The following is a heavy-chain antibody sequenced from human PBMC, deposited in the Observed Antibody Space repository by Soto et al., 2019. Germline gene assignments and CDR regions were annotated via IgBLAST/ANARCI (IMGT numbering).Heavy chain of an antibody. Sequence: QLLESGGGGVPPGRSLRLSCAASEVTFSSYAMHWVLQAPGRGLEWVALISCDGKNEYYADSVKGRFTIARDNSRNMVYLEMNGLRPDDTATYFCARPIPRWSYHYGMDVWGHGTTVTVS. CDR1: EVTFSSYA. D-gene: IGHD2-15*01. J-gene: IGHJ6*02. CDR2: ISCDGKNE. V-gene: IGHV3-30*04. CDR3: ARPIPRWSYHYGMDV.